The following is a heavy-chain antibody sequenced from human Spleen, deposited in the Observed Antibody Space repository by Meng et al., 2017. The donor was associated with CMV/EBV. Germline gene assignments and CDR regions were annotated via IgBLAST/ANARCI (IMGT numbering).Heavy chain of an antibody. V-gene: IGHV3-74*01. CDR2: IDRNGSST. J-gene: IGHJ4*02. D-gene: IGHD6-13*01. CDR1: GFAFSGHW. Sequence: ETLSLTCAASGFAFSGHWLHWVRQAPGKGLVWVSRIDRNGSSTSYADSVKGRFTISRDNANNTLYLQMNSLRAEDTAVYYCAKVDSGSWYRGFFDYWGQGMVVTVSS. CDR3: AKVDSGSWYRGFFDY.